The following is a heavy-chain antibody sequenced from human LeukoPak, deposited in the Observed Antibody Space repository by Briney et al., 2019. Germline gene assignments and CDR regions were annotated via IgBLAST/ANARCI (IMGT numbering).Heavy chain of an antibody. J-gene: IGHJ4*02. D-gene: IGHD3-3*01. CDR1: GFTFSSYA. CDR2: ISGSGGST. V-gene: IGHV3-23*01. CDR3: AKDSLDYDFWSGQGY. Sequence: GGSLRLSCAASGFTFSSYAMSWVRQAPGKGLEWVSAISGSGGSTYYADSVKGRFTISRDNSKNTLYLQMNSLRAEDTAVYYCAKDSLDYDFWSGQGYWGQGTLVTVSS.